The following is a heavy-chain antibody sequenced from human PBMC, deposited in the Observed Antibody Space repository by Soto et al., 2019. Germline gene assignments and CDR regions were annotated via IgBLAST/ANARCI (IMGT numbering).Heavy chain of an antibody. CDR3: AREIGSRYYDSSGDAFDI. J-gene: IGHJ3*02. CDR1: VYSFTSYW. D-gene: IGHD3-22*01. CDR2: IYPGDSDT. Sequence: GESLKISCKGSVYSFTSYWIGWVRQMPGKGLEWMGIIYPGDSDTRYSPSFQGQVTISADKSISTAYLQWSSLKASDTAMYYCAREIGSRYYDSSGDAFDIWGQGTMVTVSS. V-gene: IGHV5-51*01.